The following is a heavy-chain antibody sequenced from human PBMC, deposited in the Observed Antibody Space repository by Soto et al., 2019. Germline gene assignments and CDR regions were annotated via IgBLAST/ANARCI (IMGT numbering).Heavy chain of an antibody. J-gene: IGHJ4*02. CDR1: GFPFSFYW. CDR3: AREYYGLLTGYYTDY. Sequence: EVQLVESGGELVQRGGSLGISCAASGFPFSFYWMHLVRHTPGKGLDWVARISGDGVTTYYADSVTGRFTVSRDNAKNTLSLQISGLRAEDTAVYYCAREYYGLLTGYYTDYWGQGTLVSVSS. V-gene: IGHV3-74*01. D-gene: IGHD3-9*01. CDR2: ISGDGVTT.